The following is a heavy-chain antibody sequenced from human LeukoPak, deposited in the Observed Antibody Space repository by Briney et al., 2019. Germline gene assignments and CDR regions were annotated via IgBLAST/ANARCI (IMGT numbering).Heavy chain of an antibody. D-gene: IGHD3-22*01. CDR2: IFGSGSI. J-gene: IGHJ3*01. CDR1: GGSISSYY. CDR3: ARDLGPRVGNSSGYSL. Sequence: SETLSLTCNVSGGSISSYYWSWIRQPAGKGLAWTGRIFGSGSINYNPSLKSRVSMSVDTSKNQFSLKLTSVTAADTAVYYCARDLGPRVGNSSGYSLWGQGTMVTVSS. V-gene: IGHV4-4*07.